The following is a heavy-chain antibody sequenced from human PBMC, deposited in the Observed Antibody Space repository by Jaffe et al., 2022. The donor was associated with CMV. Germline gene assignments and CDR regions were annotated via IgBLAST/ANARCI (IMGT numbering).Heavy chain of an antibody. CDR3: ATEQEYYDSSGSFDC. J-gene: IGHJ4*02. Sequence: EVQLVESGGGLVKPGGSLTLSCAASGFTFSSAWLSWVRQAPGKGLEWVGRIRTETDGATGSYAAAVKGRFTISRDDSKNTLYLHMNSLKIEDTAVYYCATEQEYYDSSGSFDCWGQGTLVTVSA. CDR2: IRTETDGATG. V-gene: IGHV3-15*01. CDR1: GFTFSSAW. D-gene: IGHD3-22*01.